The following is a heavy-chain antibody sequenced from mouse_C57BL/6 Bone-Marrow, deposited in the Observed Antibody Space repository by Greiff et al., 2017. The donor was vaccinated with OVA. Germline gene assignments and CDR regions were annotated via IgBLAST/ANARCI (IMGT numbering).Heavy chain of an antibody. CDR1: GYTFTSYW. D-gene: IGHD1-1*01. CDR3: ARSPRIYYYGSSPFAY. V-gene: IGHV1-59*01. J-gene: IGHJ3*01. Sequence: QVQLQQPGAELVRPGTSVKLSCKASGYTFTSYWMHWVKQRPGQGLEWIGVIDPSDSYTNYNQKFKGKATLTVDTSSSTAYMQLSSLTSEDSAVYYCARSPRIYYYGSSPFAYWGQGTLVTVSA. CDR2: IDPSDSYT.